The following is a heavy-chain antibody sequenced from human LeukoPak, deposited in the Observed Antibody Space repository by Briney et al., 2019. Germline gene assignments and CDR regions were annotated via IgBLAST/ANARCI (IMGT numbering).Heavy chain of an antibody. J-gene: IGHJ1*01. D-gene: IGHD3-22*01. V-gene: IGHV3-48*04. CDR2: ISSTSTTT. CDR1: GFTFSRYS. CDR3: ATYSSLNRREFQY. Sequence: GGSLRLSCAASGFTFSRYSMNWVRQAPGKGLEWVSYISSTSTTTNYGASVRGRFTISRDNAKNSLYLQMNSLRAEDTAVYYCATYSSLNRREFQYWGQGTLLTVSS.